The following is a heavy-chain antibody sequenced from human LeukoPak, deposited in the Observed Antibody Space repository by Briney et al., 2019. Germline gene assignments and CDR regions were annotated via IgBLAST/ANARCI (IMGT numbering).Heavy chain of an antibody. CDR3: AREGTGGIDY. Sequence: PGGSLRLSCAASGFTFSSYELNWVRQAPGKGLEWVSYISDTGSTIYYADSVEGRFTISRDNAKNSLDLQMNSLRAEDTAVYDCAREGTGGIDYWGQGTLVTVSS. CDR1: GFTFSSYE. J-gene: IGHJ4*02. CDR2: ISDTGSTI. V-gene: IGHV3-48*03. D-gene: IGHD3-10*01.